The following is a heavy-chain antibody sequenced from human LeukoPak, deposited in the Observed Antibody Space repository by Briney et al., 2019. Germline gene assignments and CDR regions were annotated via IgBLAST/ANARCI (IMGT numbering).Heavy chain of an antibody. D-gene: IGHD2-2*01. CDR1: GFTFSSYA. J-gene: IGHJ4*02. CDR2: ISGSGGST. CDR3: AKDIVVVPAANIAAAGNY. V-gene: IGHV3-23*01. Sequence: PGGSLRLSCAASGFTFSSYAMSWVRQAPGKGLESVSAISGSGGSTYYADSVKGRFTISRDNSKNTLYLQMNSLRAEDTAVYYCAKDIVVVPAANIAAAGNYWGQGTLVTVSS.